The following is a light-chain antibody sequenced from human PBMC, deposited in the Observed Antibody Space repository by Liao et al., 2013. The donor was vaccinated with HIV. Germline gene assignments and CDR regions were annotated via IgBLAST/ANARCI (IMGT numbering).Light chain of an antibody. CDR1: NLGVRY. Sequence: SYELTQPPSVSVSPGQTARITCSGPNLGVRYTCWYQQKPGQSPVLVIYQNDKRPSGIPERFSGSNSGNTATLTISETQAMDEADYYCQAWDSTTTAYVFGPGTKVTVL. CDR2: QND. CDR3: QAWDSTTTAYV. J-gene: IGLJ1*01. V-gene: IGLV3-1*01.